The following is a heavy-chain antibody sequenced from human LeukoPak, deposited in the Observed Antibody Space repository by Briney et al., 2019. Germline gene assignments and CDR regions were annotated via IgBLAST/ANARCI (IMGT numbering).Heavy chain of an antibody. CDR2: ISASESA. D-gene: IGHD3-3*01. V-gene: IGHV4-4*09. J-gene: IGHJ3*02. CDR1: GGSMSIYY. Sequence: PSETLSLTCTISGGSMSIYYWSWIRQPPGKELEWIGYISASESAHYNPSLESRVTISSDTSKNLFSLRLTTVTAADTAVFYCARHPPRGYHSANAFDIWGQGIRVTVSS. CDR3: ARHPPRGYHSANAFDI.